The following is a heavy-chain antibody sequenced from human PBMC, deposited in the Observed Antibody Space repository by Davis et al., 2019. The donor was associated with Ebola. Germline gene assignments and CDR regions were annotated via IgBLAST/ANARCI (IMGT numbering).Heavy chain of an antibody. V-gene: IGHV3-21*01. Sequence: GGSLRLSCAASGFTFSSYSMNWVRQAPGKGLEWVSSISSSSYIYYADSVKGRFTISRDNAKNSLYLQMNSLRAEDTAVYYCARDGVATYYYYGMDVWGQGTTVTVSS. D-gene: IGHD1-1*01. CDR2: ISSSSYI. CDR3: ARDGVATYYYYGMDV. J-gene: IGHJ6*02. CDR1: GFTFSSYS.